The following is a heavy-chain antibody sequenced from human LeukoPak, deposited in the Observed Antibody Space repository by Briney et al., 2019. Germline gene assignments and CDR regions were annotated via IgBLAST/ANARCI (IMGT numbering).Heavy chain of an antibody. Sequence: PGGSLRLSCAASGFTFNSYAMSWVRQAPGKVLEWVSAITGSGGDTYNADSVKGRFTISRDNSENTLYLQMNSLRAEDTAVYYCAKGSRDSRPYYFDFWGQGTLVTVSS. V-gene: IGHV3-23*01. CDR1: GFTFNSYA. CDR2: ITGSGGDT. CDR3: AKGSRDSRPYYFDF. J-gene: IGHJ4*02. D-gene: IGHD3-3*01.